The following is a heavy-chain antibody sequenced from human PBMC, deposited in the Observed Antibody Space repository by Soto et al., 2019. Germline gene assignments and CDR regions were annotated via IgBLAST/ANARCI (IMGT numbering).Heavy chain of an antibody. CDR2: ISSSGSTI. CDR3: ARVDHYYGMDV. CDR1: GFTFSDYE. J-gene: IGHJ6*02. V-gene: IGHV3-48*03. Sequence: QPWGSLRLSCAASGFTFSDYEMHWVRQAPGKGLQWISYISSSGSTIHYADSVKGRFTISRDNAKNSLYLQMNSLRAEDTAVYSCARVDHYYGMDVWGQGTTVTVSS.